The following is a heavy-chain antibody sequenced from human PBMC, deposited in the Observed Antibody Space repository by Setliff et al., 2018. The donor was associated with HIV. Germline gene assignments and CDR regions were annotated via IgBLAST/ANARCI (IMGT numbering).Heavy chain of an antibody. D-gene: IGHD3-16*01. CDR1: GVSINTYY. V-gene: IGHV4-59*01. CDR2: FHYTGGT. Sequence: SETLSLTCSVSGVSINTYYWNWVRQSGTGLEWIGYFHYTGGTSYNPSLTRRVTISADTSKNHFSLNLTSVTAADTAVYYCARKNYGGAFDIWGLGTMVTVSS. CDR3: ARKNYGGAFDI. J-gene: IGHJ3*02.